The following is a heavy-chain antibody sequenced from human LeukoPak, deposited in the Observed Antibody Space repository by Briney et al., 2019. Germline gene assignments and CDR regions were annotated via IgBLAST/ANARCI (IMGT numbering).Heavy chain of an antibody. CDR1: GFTFSDYY. CDR2: ISSSGSTI. D-gene: IGHD5-18*01. CDR3: ARGFRRGYSYGYNFDY. V-gene: IGHV3-11*04. Sequence: GGSLRLSCAASGFTFSDYYMSWLRQAPGKGLEWVSYISSSGSTIYYADSVEGRFTISRDNAKNSLYLQMNSLRAEDTAVYYCARGFRRGYSYGYNFDYWGQGTLVTVSS. J-gene: IGHJ4*02.